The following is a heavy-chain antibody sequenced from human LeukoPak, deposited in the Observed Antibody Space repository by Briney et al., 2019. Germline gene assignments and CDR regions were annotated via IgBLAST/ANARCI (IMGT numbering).Heavy chain of an antibody. Sequence: SVKVSCKASGGTFSSYAISWVRQAPGQGLEWMGGIIPIFGTANYAQKFRGRVTITADESTSTAYMELSSLRSEDTAVYYCARVLTPSGYYGYYYYYMDVWGKGTTVTVSS. J-gene: IGHJ6*03. D-gene: IGHD3-22*01. CDR3: ARVLTPSGYYGYYYYYMDV. V-gene: IGHV1-69*01. CDR2: IIPIFGTA. CDR1: GGTFSSYA.